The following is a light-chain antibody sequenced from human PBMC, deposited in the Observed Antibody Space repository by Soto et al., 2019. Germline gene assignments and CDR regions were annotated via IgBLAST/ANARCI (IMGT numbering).Light chain of an antibody. CDR2: AAS. Sequence: AIQMTQSPSSLSASVRDRGTITCRASQGIRNDLGGYQKKPGKAPKLLIYAASSLQSGVPSRLSGSGSGTDFTLTISSVQAEDFASYYGLQDYNCPGTFGEGTQVEIK. CDR1: QGIRND. J-gene: IGKJ1*01. V-gene: IGKV1-6*01. CDR3: LQDYNCPGT.